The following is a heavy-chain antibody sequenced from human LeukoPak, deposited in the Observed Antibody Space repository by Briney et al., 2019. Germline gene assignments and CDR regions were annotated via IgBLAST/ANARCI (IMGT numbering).Heavy chain of an antibody. CDR2: ISAYNGNT. V-gene: IGHV1-18*01. CDR3: ARAPTTVTTNYYYYYGMDV. J-gene: IGHJ6*02. Sequence: ASVKVSCKASGYTFTSYGISWVRQAPGQGLEWMGWISAYNGNTNYAQKLQGRVTMTTDTSTSTAYMELRSLRSDDTAVYYCARAPTTVTTNYYYYYGMDVWGQGTTVTVSS. CDR1: GYTFTSYG. D-gene: IGHD4-17*01.